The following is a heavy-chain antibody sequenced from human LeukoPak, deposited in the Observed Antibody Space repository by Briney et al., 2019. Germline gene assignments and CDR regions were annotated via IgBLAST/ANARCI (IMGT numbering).Heavy chain of an antibody. J-gene: IGHJ5*02. Sequence: GASVKVSCKASGYTFTSYDINWVRQATGQGLEWMGWMNPNSGNTGYAQKFQGRVTMTRNTSISTAYMELSSLRSEDTAVYYCARGGRVAAGLAGWFDPWGQGTPVTVSS. CDR1: GYTFTSYD. D-gene: IGHD6-19*01. CDR2: MNPNSGNT. CDR3: ARGGRVAAGLAGWFDP. V-gene: IGHV1-8*01.